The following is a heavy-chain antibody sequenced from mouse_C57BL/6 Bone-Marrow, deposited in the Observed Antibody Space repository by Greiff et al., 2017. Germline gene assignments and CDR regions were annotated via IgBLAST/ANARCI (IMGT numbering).Heavy chain of an antibody. J-gene: IGHJ3*01. CDR3: ARSGGYYPAWFAY. V-gene: IGHV1-64*01. D-gene: IGHD2-3*01. Sequence: QVQLQQPGAELVKPGASVKLSCKASGYTFTSYWMHWVKQRPGQGLEWIGMIHPNSGSTNYNEKFKSKGTLTVDKSSSTAYMQLSSLTSEDSAVYYCARSGGYYPAWFAYWGQGTLVTVSA. CDR1: GYTFTSYW. CDR2: IHPNSGST.